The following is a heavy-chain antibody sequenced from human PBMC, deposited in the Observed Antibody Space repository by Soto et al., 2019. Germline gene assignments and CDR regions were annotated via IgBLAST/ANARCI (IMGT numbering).Heavy chain of an antibody. J-gene: IGHJ4*02. Sequence: QITLKESGPTLVKPTQTLTLTCTFSGFSLTTRGVGVGWIRQPPGKALEWLALIYWDDDEGYSPSLKSRLTITQDTSKTQVVLTMINMDPVDTATYYCAHRPRGYSYHFDYWGQGTLVTVSS. CDR3: AHRPRGYSYHFDY. CDR2: IYWDDDE. CDR1: GFSLTTRGVG. D-gene: IGHD5-18*01. V-gene: IGHV2-5*02.